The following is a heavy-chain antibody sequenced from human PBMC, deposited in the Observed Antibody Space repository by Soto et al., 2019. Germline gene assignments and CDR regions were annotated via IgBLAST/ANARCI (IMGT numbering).Heavy chain of an antibody. CDR1: GFTFSSDS. V-gene: IGHV3-21*01. CDR3: ARDVMTTVTTGAEGFDY. Sequence: EVQLVESGGGLVKPGGSLRLSCAASGFTFSSDSMNWVRQAPGKGLEWVSSISSSSSYIYYSDSVKGRFTISRDNAKNSLYLQMNSLRAEDTAVYYCARDVMTTVTTGAEGFDYWGQGTLVTVSS. J-gene: IGHJ4*02. CDR2: ISSSSSYI. D-gene: IGHD4-17*01.